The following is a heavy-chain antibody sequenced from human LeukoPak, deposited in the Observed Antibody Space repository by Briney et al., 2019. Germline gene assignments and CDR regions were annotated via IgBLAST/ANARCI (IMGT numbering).Heavy chain of an antibody. CDR3: ARELWFGELLSTY. V-gene: IGHV3-21*01. D-gene: IGHD3-10*01. Sequence: NPGGSLRLSCAASGFTFDIYSMYWVRQAPGKGLEWVSSISSSSSYIYYADSVKGRFTISRDNAKNSLYLQMNSLRAEDTAVYYCARELWFGELLSTYWGQGTLVTVSS. CDR1: GFTFDIYS. CDR2: ISSSSSYI. J-gene: IGHJ4*02.